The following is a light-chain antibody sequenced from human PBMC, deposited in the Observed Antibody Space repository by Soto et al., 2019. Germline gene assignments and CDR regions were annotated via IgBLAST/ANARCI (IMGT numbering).Light chain of an antibody. V-gene: IGKV3-20*01. Sequence: EILLTQSPGTLSLSPGERATLSCGASQNLGSGYLAWYQQKPGQAPRLLIYGASNRATGIPDRLSGSGSGTEFTLTISRMEPEDFAVYYCQQYGSSGTFGQGTKVDIK. CDR1: QNLGSGY. CDR3: QQYGSSGT. J-gene: IGKJ1*01. CDR2: GAS.